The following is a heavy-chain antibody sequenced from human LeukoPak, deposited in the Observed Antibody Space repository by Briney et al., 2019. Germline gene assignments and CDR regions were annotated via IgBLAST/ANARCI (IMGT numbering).Heavy chain of an antibody. Sequence: GGSLRLSCAASGFTFSSYSMNWVRQAPGKGLEWVSSISSGSSYIYYADSVKGRFTISRDNAKNSLYLQMNSLRAKDTAVYYCASLPTIFGVVPWFDPWGQGTLVTVSS. CDR1: GFTFSSYS. CDR3: ASLPTIFGVVPWFDP. J-gene: IGHJ5*02. CDR2: ISSGSSYI. V-gene: IGHV3-21*01. D-gene: IGHD3-3*01.